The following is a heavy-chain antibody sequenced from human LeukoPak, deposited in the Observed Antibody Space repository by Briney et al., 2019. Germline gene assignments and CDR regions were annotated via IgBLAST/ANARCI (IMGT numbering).Heavy chain of an antibody. V-gene: IGHV1-24*01. D-gene: IGHD2-2*01. CDR3: ARGWYQLLWTGNWFDP. CDR2: FDPEDGET. J-gene: IGHJ5*02. CDR1: GYTLTELS. Sequence: ASVKVSCKVSGYTLTELSMHWVRQAPGKGLEWMGGFDPEDGETIYAQKFQGRVTMTEDTSTDTAYMELSSLRSEDTAVYYCARGWYQLLWTGNWFDPWGQGTLVTVSS.